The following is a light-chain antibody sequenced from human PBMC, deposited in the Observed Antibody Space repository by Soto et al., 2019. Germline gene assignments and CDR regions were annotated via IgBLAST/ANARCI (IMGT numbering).Light chain of an antibody. CDR1: QSVSSSY. CDR3: QQYGSSPFA. Sequence: IVVTQSPCTLSLSPGERATLSCRASQSVSSSYLAWYQQKPGQAPRLLIYGASSRATGIPDRFSGSGSGTDFTLTISRLEPEDFAVYYCQQYGSSPFAFGQGTRLEIK. V-gene: IGKV3-20*01. J-gene: IGKJ5*01. CDR2: GAS.